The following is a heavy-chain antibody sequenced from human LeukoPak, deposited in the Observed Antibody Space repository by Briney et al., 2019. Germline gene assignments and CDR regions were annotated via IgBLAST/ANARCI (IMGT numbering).Heavy chain of an antibody. J-gene: IGHJ3*01. CDR3: VRHVYFYGSRNSDDAFDL. Sequence: SSETLSLTCTVSGGSISRNYWSWIRQPPGKGPEWIGYIYYSGSTNYNPSLKSRVTILVDTSKNQFSLKLRSVTAADTAVYYCVRHVYFYGSRNSDDAFDLWGQGTLVTVSS. V-gene: IGHV4-59*01. CDR1: GGSISRNY. D-gene: IGHD3-10*01. CDR2: IYYSGST.